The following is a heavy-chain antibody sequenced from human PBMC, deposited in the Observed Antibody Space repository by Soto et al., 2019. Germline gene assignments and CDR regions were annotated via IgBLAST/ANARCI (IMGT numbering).Heavy chain of an antibody. V-gene: IGHV4-34*01. CDR1: GGSFSGYY. J-gene: IGHJ4*02. CDR2: INHSGST. D-gene: IGHD6-6*01. CDR3: ARGAARRPFDY. Sequence: PSETLSLTCAVYGGSFSGYYWSWIRQPPGKGLEWIGEINHSGSTNYNPSLKSRVTISVDTSKNQFSLKLSSVTAADTAVYYCARGAARRPFDYWGQGTLVTVSS.